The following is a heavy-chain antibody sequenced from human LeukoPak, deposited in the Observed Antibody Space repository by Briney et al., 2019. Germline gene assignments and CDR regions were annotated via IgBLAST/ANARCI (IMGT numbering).Heavy chain of an antibody. D-gene: IGHD1-26*01. CDR1: GASVSSDY. J-gene: IGHJ4*02. CDR3: ARDRSAYFDY. Sequence: SETLSLTCTVSGASVSSDYWSWIRQSPGKGLEWMGYIHYSGSTNYNPSLKSRVTMSVDISKNQFSLNLNSVTAADTAVYYCARDRSAYFDYWGQGTLVTVSS. V-gene: IGHV4-59*02. CDR2: IHYSGST.